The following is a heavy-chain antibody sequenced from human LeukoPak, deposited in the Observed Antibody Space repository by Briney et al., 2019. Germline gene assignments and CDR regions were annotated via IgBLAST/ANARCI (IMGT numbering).Heavy chain of an antibody. J-gene: IGHJ4*02. V-gene: IGHV1-2*02. CDR2: INPNSGAT. CDR1: GSAFTDYY. CDR3: ARDLPWIQLWRAFDY. D-gene: IGHD5-18*01. Sequence: GASVTVSCKASGSAFTDYYMHWVRQAPGQGLEWMGWINPNSGATNYAQKLQGRVTMTTDTSTSTAYMELRSLRSDDTAVYYCARDLPWIQLWRAFDYWGQGTLVTVSS.